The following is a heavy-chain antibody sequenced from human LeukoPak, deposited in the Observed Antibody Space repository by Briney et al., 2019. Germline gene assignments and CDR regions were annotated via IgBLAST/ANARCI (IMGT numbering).Heavy chain of an antibody. J-gene: IGHJ3*02. CDR2: ISSSSSYT. Sequence: PGGSLRLSCAASGFTFSDYDMRWIRQAPGKGLEWVSYISSSSSYTNYADSVKGRFTISRDNAKNSLYLQMNSLRVEDTAIYYCARTQCPGASCYSDAFDIWGQATMVTVSS. CDR3: ARTQCPGASCYSDAFDI. CDR1: GFTFSDYD. V-gene: IGHV3-11*03. D-gene: IGHD2-15*01.